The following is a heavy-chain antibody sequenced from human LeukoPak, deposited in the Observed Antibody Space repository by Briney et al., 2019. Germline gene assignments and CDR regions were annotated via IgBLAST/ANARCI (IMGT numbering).Heavy chain of an antibody. CDR2: IYPGDSDT. J-gene: IGHJ4*02. CDR3: ARQAAYSSGWSTGDY. CDR1: GYSFTSYW. V-gene: IGHV5-51*01. D-gene: IGHD6-19*01. Sequence: GESLKISCKGSGYSFTSYWIGWVRQTPGKGLEWMGIIYPGDSDTRYSPSFQGQVTISADKSISTAYLQWSSLKASDTAMYYCARQAAYSSGWSTGDYWGQGTLVTVSS.